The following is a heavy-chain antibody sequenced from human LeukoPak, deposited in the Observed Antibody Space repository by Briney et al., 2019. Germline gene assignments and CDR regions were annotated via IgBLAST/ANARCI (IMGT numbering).Heavy chain of an antibody. V-gene: IGHV3-15*01. CDR1: GFTFSTTW. Sequence: GGSLRLSCAASGFTFSTTWMTWVRQAPGKGLEWVGRSKSKGDGGTTDYAAPVKGRFTISRDDAKNTLYLQMNSLKTEDTAVYYCTTDYSSGWYRMDYWGQGTLVTVSS. D-gene: IGHD6-19*01. CDR2: SKSKGDGGTT. CDR3: TTDYSSGWYRMDY. J-gene: IGHJ4*02.